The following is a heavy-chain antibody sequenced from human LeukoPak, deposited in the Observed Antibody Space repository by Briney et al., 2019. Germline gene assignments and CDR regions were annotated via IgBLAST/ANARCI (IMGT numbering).Heavy chain of an antibody. CDR1: GYTFTDYY. CDR3: ARDLTGYYPADY. Sequence: ASVKVSCKASGYTFTDYYFHWVRQAPGQGLEWMGWINANSGGTNYALKFQGRVTMTRDTSSTTAYMELSRLRSDDTAVYFCARDLTGYYPADYWGQGTLVTVSS. D-gene: IGHD3-9*01. J-gene: IGHJ4*02. CDR2: INANSGGT. V-gene: IGHV1-2*02.